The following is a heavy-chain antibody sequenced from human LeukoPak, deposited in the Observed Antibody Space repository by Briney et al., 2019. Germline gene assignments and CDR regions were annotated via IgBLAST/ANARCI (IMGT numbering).Heavy chain of an antibody. Sequence: GESLKISCKGSGYSFTSYWISWVRQMRGKGLEWRGRIDPSDSYTNYSPSFQGHVTISADKSISTAYLQWSSLKASDTAMYYCAIRGVVPAAIGDPFDYWGQGTLVTVSS. J-gene: IGHJ4*02. D-gene: IGHD2-2*01. CDR2: IDPSDSYT. V-gene: IGHV5-10-1*01. CDR1: GYSFTSYW. CDR3: AIRGVVPAAIGDPFDY.